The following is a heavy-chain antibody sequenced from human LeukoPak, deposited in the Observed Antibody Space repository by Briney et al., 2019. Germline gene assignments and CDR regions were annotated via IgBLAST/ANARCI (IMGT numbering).Heavy chain of an antibody. CDR1: GFTFSSYG. D-gene: IGHD6-6*01. CDR3: AKDRSQQLVRGYYYYGMDV. V-gene: IGHV3-30*18. CDR2: ISYDGSNK. J-gene: IGHJ6*02. Sequence: GRSLRLSCAASGFTFSSYGMHWVRQAPGKGLEWVAVISYDGSNKCYADSVKGRFTISRDNSKNTLYLQMNSLRAEDTAVYYCAKDRSQQLVRGYYYYGMDVWGQGTTVTVSS.